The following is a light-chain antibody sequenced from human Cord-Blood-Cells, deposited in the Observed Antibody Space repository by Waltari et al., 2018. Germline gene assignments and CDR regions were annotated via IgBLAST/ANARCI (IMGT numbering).Light chain of an antibody. CDR3: QQYDNLPLT. J-gene: IGKJ4*01. Sequence: DMQMTQSRSYLSASVGDRVTITCQASQDISNYLNWYQQKPGKAPKLLIYDASDLETGIPSRFSVSGSGTYFTFTISSLQPEDISTYYCQQYDNLPLTFGGGTKVEIK. CDR2: DAS. V-gene: IGKV1-33*01. CDR1: QDISNY.